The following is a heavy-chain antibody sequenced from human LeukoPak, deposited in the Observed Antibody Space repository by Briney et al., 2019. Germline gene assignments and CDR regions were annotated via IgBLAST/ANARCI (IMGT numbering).Heavy chain of an antibody. CDR3: ARVAGSYYFDY. D-gene: IGHD1-26*01. J-gene: IGHJ4*02. CDR1: GYSISSGYY. Sequence: SETLSLTCTVSGYSISSGYYWGWIRQPPGKGLEWIGSIYHSGITYYNPSLQSRVTISVDTSKNQFSLKLTSVTAADTAVYYCARVAGSYYFDYWGQGTLVTVSS. V-gene: IGHV4-38-2*02. CDR2: IYHSGIT.